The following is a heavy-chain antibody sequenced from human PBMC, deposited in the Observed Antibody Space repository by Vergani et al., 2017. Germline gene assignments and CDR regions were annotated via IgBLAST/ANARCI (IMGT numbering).Heavy chain of an antibody. CDR3: GGAPTYYYYGMDV. J-gene: IGHJ6*02. CDR2: IYYSGST. CDR1: GCSISSYY. Sequence: QVQLQESGPGLVKPSETLSLTCTVSGCSISSYYWSWIRQPPGKGLEWIGYIYYSGSTNYNPSLKSRVTISVDTSKNQFSRKLSSVTAADTAVYYCGGAPTYYYYGMDVWGQGP. V-gene: IGHV4-59*01.